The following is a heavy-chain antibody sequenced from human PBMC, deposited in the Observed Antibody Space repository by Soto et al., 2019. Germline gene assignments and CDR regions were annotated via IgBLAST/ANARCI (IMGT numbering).Heavy chain of an antibody. V-gene: IGHV1-2*04. J-gene: IGHJ3*02. CDR2: INPNSGGI. Sequence: ASVKVSCKASGYTFTGYYMHWVRQAPGQGLEWMGWINPNSGGINYAQKFQGWVTMTRDTSISTAYMELSRLRSDDTAVYYCARSGSLSAFDIWGQGTMVTVSS. CDR3: ARSGSLSAFDI. D-gene: IGHD6-25*01. CDR1: GYTFTGYY.